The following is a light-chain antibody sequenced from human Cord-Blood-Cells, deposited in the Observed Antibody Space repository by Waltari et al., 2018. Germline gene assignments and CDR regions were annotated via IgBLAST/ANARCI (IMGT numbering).Light chain of an antibody. V-gene: IGLV3-21*04. CDR2: YDS. Sequence: SYVLTQPPSASVAPGKTARITRGGNTIGSKSVNWYQRKPGQAPVLVIYYDSDRPSGIPERFSGSNSGNTATLTISRVEAGDEADYYCQVWDSSSDHPVFGTGTKVTVL. CDR1: TIGSKS. CDR3: QVWDSSSDHPV. J-gene: IGLJ1*01.